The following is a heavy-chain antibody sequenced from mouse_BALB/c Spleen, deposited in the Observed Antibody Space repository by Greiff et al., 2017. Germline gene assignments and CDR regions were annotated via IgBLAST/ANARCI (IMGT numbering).Heavy chain of an antibody. CDR1: GFSLTSYG. Sequence: VQLVESGPGLVAPSQSLSITCTVSGFSLTSYGVHWVRQPPGKGLEWLGVIWAGGSTNYNSALMSRLSISKDNSKSQVFLKMNSLQTDDTAMYYCARYCYSAMDYWGQGTSVTVSS. CDR3: ARYCYSAMDY. CDR2: IWAGGST. J-gene: IGHJ4*01. V-gene: IGHV2-9*02. D-gene: IGHD5-1-1*01.